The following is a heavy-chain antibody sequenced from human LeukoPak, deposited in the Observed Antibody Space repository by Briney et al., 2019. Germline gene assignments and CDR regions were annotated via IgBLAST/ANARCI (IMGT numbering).Heavy chain of an antibody. CDR1: GFTFGDFG. J-gene: IGHJ6*02. CDR3: ASWLQLRLYGMDV. CDR2: INHSGST. Sequence: PGGSLRLSCTASGFTFGDFGLSWFRQAPGKGLEWIGEINHSGSTNYNPSLKSRVTISVDTSKNQFSLKLSSVTAADTAVYYCASWLQLRLYGMDVWGQGTTVTVSS. V-gene: IGHV4-34*08. D-gene: IGHD5-24*01.